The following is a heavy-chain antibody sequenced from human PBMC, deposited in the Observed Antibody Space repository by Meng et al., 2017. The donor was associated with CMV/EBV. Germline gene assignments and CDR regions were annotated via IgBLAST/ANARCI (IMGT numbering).Heavy chain of an antibody. V-gene: IGHV3-30*02. Sequence: QVQLVESGGGVVQPGGXXGLSCAASGFTFSSYGMHWVRQAPGKGLEWVAFIRYDGSNKYYADSVKGRFTISRDNSKNTLYLQMNSLRAEDTAVYYCAMGLYYFDYWGQGTLVTVSS. D-gene: IGHD3-16*01. CDR1: GFTFSSYG. J-gene: IGHJ4*02. CDR3: AMGLYYFDY. CDR2: IRYDGSNK.